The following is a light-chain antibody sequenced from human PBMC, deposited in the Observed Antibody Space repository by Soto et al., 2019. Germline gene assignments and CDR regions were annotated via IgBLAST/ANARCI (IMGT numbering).Light chain of an antibody. CDR1: SSEVGRYDY. Sequence: QSVLTQPRSVSGSPGQSVTISCTGTSSEVGRYDYVSWYQQHPGKAPKLIIYDVSERPSGVPDRFSGSKFGNTASLTISGLQAEDEADYSCCSFAGSYTYVFGTGTKVTVL. J-gene: IGLJ1*01. V-gene: IGLV2-11*01. CDR2: DVS. CDR3: CSFAGSYTYV.